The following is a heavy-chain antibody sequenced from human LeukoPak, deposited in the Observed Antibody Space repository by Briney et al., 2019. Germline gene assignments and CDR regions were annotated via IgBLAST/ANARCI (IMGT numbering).Heavy chain of an antibody. CDR3: ARRRGYCSSTSCSSYRFDY. Sequence: SETLSLTCAVYGGSFSGYYWSWIRQPPGKGLEWIGETNHSGSTNYNPSLKSRVTISVDTSKNQFSLKLSSVTAADTAVYYCARRRGYCSSTSCSSYRFDYWGQGTLVTVSS. D-gene: IGHD2-2*01. V-gene: IGHV4-34*01. CDR1: GGSFSGYY. CDR2: TNHSGST. J-gene: IGHJ4*02.